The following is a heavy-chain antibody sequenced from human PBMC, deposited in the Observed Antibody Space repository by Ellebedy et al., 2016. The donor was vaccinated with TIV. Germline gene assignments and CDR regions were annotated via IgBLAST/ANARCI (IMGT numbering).Heavy chain of an antibody. CDR2: ITESGGNT. CDR3: ARDPVGVGPAFDV. D-gene: IGHD4-23*01. Sequence: PGGSLRLSCAASGLTFSSHAMSWVRQAPGKGLEWVSSITESGGNTYYADSVKGRFTISRDNSKDTLFLKMNSLTAEDTAIYFCARDPVGVGPAFDVWGQGTMVTVSS. V-gene: IGHV3-23*01. CDR1: GLTFSSHA. J-gene: IGHJ3*01.